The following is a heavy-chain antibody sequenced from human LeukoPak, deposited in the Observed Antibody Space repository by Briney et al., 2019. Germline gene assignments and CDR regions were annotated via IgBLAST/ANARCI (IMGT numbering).Heavy chain of an antibody. J-gene: IGHJ4*02. CDR1: GFTFSSYP. CDR2: ISYDGSNK. Sequence: GRSLRLSCAASGFTFSSYPMHWVSQAPGKGLEWVAIISYDGSNKYYADSVKGRFTISRDNSKNTLYLQMNSLRAGDTAVYYCAREERSYFDYWGQGTLVTVSS. V-gene: IGHV3-30-3*01. CDR3: AREERSYFDY.